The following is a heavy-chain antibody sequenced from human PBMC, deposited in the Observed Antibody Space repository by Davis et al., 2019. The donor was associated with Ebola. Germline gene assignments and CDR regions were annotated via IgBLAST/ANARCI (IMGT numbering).Heavy chain of an antibody. D-gene: IGHD3-3*01. CDR1: GYTFTSYG. Sequence: ASVKVSCKASGYTFTSYGISWVRQAPGQGLEWMGWISAYNGNTKYSQKFQGRVTITRDTSASTAYMELSSLRSEDTAVYYCARGTTPSITIFGVVINYGMDVWGQGTTVTVSS. CDR2: ISAYNGNT. J-gene: IGHJ6*02. CDR3: ARGTTPSITIFGVVINYGMDV. V-gene: IGHV1-18*01.